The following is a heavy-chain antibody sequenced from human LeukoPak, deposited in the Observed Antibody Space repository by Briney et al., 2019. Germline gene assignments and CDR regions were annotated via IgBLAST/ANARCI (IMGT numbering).Heavy chain of an antibody. CDR3: ARGGELLLLVRENWFDP. CDR2: IIPILGIA. Sequence: GASVKVSCKASGGTFSSYAISWVRQAPGQGLEWMGRIIPILGIANYAQKFLGRVTITADKSTSTAYMELSSLRSEDTAVYYCARGGELLLLVRENWFDPWGQGTLVTVSS. V-gene: IGHV1-69*04. D-gene: IGHD1-26*01. CDR1: GGTFSSYA. J-gene: IGHJ5*02.